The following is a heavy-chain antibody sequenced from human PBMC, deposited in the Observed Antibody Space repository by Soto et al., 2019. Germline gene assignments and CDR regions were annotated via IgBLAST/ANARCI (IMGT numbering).Heavy chain of an antibody. Sequence: QVQLVESGGDLVKPGGSLRLSCAASGFPFSDYYMSWIRQAPGKGLEWVSYISSSGSTIYYADSVKGRFTISRDNAKNSVYLQMNSLRGEDTAVYYCVAGFYYGSGSYFGTRGYWGQGTLVTVSS. J-gene: IGHJ4*02. D-gene: IGHD3-10*01. V-gene: IGHV3-11*01. CDR2: ISSSGSTI. CDR3: VAGFYYGSGSYFGTRGY. CDR1: GFPFSDYY.